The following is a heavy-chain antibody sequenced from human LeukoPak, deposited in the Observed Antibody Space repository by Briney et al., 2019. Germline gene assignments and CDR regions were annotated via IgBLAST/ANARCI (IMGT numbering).Heavy chain of an antibody. V-gene: IGHV4-34*01. J-gene: IGHJ6*02. D-gene: IGHD3-3*01. CDR3: ARGTYDFWSGDYYYGMDV. Sequence: SETLSLTCAVYGGSFSGYYWSWIRQPPGKGLEWIGEINHSGSTNYNPSLKSRVTISVDTSKNQSSLKLSSVTAADTAVYYCARGTYDFWSGDYYYGMDVWGQGTTVTVSS. CDR1: GGSFSGYY. CDR2: INHSGST.